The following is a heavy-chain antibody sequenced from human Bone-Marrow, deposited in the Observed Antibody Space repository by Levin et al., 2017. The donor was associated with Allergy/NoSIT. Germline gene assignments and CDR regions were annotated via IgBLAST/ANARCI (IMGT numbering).Heavy chain of an antibody. D-gene: IGHD2-21*02. Sequence: SGPTLVKPTETLTLTCTVSGLSLNDARMGVSWIRQPPGKAPEWLAHIFWNDEKSYNTSLQNRLTISKDTSKSHVVLTMTNMDPVDTGTYYCVLPTLTFFDNWGQGTLVTVSS. J-gene: IGHJ4*02. CDR1: GLSLNDARMG. CDR2: IFWNDEK. CDR3: VLPTLTFFDN. V-gene: IGHV2-26*01.